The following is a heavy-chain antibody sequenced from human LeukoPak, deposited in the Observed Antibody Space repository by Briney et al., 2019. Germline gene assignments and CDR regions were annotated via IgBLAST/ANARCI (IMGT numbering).Heavy chain of an antibody. CDR2: ISSNGGST. D-gene: IGHD2-2*02. CDR3: ARGGENIVVVPAAI. V-gene: IGHV3-64*01. CDR1: GFTFSSYA. Sequence: GGSLRLSCAASGFTFSSYAMHWVRQAAGKGLEYVSAISSNGGSTYYANSVKGRFTISRDNSKNTLYLQMGSLRAEDMAVYYCARGGENIVVVPAAIGGQGTLVTVSS. J-gene: IGHJ4*02.